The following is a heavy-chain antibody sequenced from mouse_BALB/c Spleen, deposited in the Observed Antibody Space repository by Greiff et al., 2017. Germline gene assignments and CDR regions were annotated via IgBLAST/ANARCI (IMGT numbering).Heavy chain of an antibody. J-gene: IGHJ4*01. D-gene: IGHD1-2*01. V-gene: IGHV2-6-7*01. CDR3: AREDTTAPYAMDY. CDR1: GFSLTGYG. CDR2: IWGDGST. Sequence: QVQLKESGPGLVAPSQSLSITCTVSGFSLTGYGVNWVRQPPGKGLEWLGMIWGDGSTDYNSALKSRLSISKDNSKSQVFLKMNSLQTDDTARYYCAREDTTAPYAMDYWGQGTSVTVSS.